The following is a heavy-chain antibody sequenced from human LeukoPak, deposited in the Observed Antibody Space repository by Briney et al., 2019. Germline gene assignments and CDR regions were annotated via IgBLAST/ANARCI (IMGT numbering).Heavy chain of an antibody. V-gene: IGHV4-39*01. CDR2: IYYSGST. CDR3: ARLVDSSGYYDGTFDY. J-gene: IGHJ4*02. CDR1: GGSISSSSYY. D-gene: IGHD3-22*01. Sequence: PSEPLSLTCTVSGGSISSSSYYWGWIRQPPGKGLEWIGSIYYSGSTYYNPSLKSRVTISVDTSKNQFSLKLSSVTAADTAVYYCARLVDSSGYYDGTFDYWGQGTLVTVSS.